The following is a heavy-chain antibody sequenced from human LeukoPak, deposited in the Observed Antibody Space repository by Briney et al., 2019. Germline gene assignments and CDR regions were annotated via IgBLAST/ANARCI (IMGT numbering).Heavy chain of an antibody. CDR2: ISPYNGNK. D-gene: IGHD3-16*02. Sequence: ASVKVSCKASGYTFTSYGISWVRQAPGQGLEWMGSISPYNGNKNYAERLQGRVIMTADTSTRTAYMELRSLRSDDTAVFYCARDQYDFVWGSYRPYFDSWGQGTLVTVSS. CDR1: GYTFTSYG. CDR3: ARDQYDFVWGSYRPYFDS. V-gene: IGHV1-18*04. J-gene: IGHJ4*02.